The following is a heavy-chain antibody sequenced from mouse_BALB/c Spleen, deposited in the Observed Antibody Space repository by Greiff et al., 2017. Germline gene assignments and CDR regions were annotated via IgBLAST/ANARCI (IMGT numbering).Heavy chain of an antibody. V-gene: IGHV8-12*01. Sequence: QVTLKVSGPGILQPSQTLSLTCSFSGFSLSTSGMGVSWIRQPSGKGLEWLAHIYWDDDKRYNPSLKSRLTISKDTSRNQVFLKITSVDTADTATYYCARRLANWDPYYYAIYVWGQGTSVTVSS. CDR3: ARRLANWDPYYYAIYV. CDR2: IYWDDDK. CDR1: GFSLSTSGMG. J-gene: IGHJ4*01. D-gene: IGHD4-1*01.